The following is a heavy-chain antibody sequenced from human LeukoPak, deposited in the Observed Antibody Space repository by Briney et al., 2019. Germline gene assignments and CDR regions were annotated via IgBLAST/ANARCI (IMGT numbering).Heavy chain of an antibody. Sequence: GGSLRLSCAASGFTFSTYWMHWVRQAPGKGLVWVSRINSDGSSTNYADSVEGRFTISRDNAKNMLYLQMNSLRAEDTAVYYCVKDLSTSWYYFDYWGQGTLVTVSS. CDR2: INSDGSST. V-gene: IGHV3-74*01. CDR3: VKDLSTSWYYFDY. J-gene: IGHJ4*02. CDR1: GFTFSTYW. D-gene: IGHD6-13*01.